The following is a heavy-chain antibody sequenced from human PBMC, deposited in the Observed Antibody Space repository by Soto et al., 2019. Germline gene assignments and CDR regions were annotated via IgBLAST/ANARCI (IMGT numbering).Heavy chain of an antibody. CDR1: GGSISSYY. D-gene: IGHD4-17*01. Sequence: QVQLQESGPGLVKPSETLSLTCTVSGGSISSYYWSWIRQSPGKGLEWIRYIYYNGNTNYNPSLKSRVNITVDRTKNQFSLKLTSLTAADTALYYCARGGTLRHGFDIWGQGTMVTVSS. CDR2: IYYNGNT. CDR3: ARGGTLRHGFDI. V-gene: IGHV4-59*01. J-gene: IGHJ3*02.